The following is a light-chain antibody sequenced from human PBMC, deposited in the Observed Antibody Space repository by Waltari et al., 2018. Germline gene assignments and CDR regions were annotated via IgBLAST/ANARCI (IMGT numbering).Light chain of an antibody. V-gene: IGKV3-20*01. CDR3: QHYVRLPVA. CDR2: GVS. J-gene: IGKJ1*01. Sequence: EIVLTQSPDTLSLSPGERAPLSCRASQSLNRALAWYQQKPGLAPRLLIYGVSTRATGIPDRFSGSGSGTDFSLTITRLEPEDFAVYYCQHYVRLPVAFGQGTKVDI. CDR1: QSLNRA.